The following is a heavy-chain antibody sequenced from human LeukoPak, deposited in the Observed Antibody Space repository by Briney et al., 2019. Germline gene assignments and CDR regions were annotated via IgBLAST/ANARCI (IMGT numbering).Heavy chain of an antibody. CDR1: GGSISSGSYY. Sequence: SQTLSLTCTVSGGSISSGSYYWSWIRQPAGKGLEWIGRIYTSGSTNYNPSLKSRVTISVDTSKNQFSLKLSSVTAADTAVYYCARDLPTYYYGSGSYYDYWGQGTLVIVSS. CDR3: ARDLPTYYYGSGSYYDY. V-gene: IGHV4-61*02. D-gene: IGHD3-10*01. J-gene: IGHJ4*02. CDR2: IYTSGST.